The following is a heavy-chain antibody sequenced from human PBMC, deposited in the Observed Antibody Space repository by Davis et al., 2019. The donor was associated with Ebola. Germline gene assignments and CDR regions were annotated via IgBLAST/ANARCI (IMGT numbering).Heavy chain of an antibody. CDR1: GYTFTSYY. D-gene: IGHD2-15*01. V-gene: IGHV1-46*01. CDR3: ARGIVVVVAATPPYFDY. J-gene: IGHJ4*02. Sequence: ASVKVSCKASGYTFTSYYMHWVRQAPGQGLEWMGIINPSGGSTSYAQKFQGRVTMTRDTSTSTVYMELSSLRSEDTAVYYCARGIVVVVAATPPYFDYWGQGTLVTVSS. CDR2: INPSGGST.